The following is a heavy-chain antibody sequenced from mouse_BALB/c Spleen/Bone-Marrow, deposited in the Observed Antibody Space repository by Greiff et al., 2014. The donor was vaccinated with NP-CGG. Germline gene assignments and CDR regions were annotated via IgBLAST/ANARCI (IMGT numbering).Heavy chain of an antibody. CDR3: ARAITDAMDY. D-gene: IGHD2-4*01. CDR1: GYAFTNYS. CDR2: INSGSGGT. Sequence: VQLVESGAELVRPGTSVKVSCKGSGYAFTNYSIEWVKQRPGQGLEWIGVINSGSGGTKYNEKFKGKATLTADKSSSTAYMQLSSLTSDDSAVYFCARAITDAMDYWGQGTSVTVSS. J-gene: IGHJ4*01. V-gene: IGHV1-54*01.